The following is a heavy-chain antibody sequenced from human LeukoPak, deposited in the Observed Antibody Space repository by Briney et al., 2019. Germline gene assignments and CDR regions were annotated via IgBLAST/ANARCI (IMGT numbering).Heavy chain of an antibody. J-gene: IGHJ4*02. V-gene: IGHV3-53*01. CDR3: AKAGIYSGSYSPPFDY. CDR1: GFSFSFHY. Sequence: PGGSLRLSCAASGFSFSFHYMAWVRQAPGKGLEWVSGISNGGGGSTYYADSVKGRFTISRDNSKNTLYLQMNSLRAEDTAVYYCAKAGIYSGSYSPPFDYWGQGTLVTVSS. CDR2: ISNGGGGST. D-gene: IGHD1-26*01.